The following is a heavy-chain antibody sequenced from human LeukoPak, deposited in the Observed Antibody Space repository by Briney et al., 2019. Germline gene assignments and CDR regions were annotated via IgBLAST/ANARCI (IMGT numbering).Heavy chain of an antibody. CDR1: GDSISSGNY. J-gene: IGHJ3*02. D-gene: IGHD3-10*01. CDR3: ARHRRITDAFDI. CDR2: IFHTGST. V-gene: IGHV4-38-2*02. Sequence: SETLSLTCTVSGDSISSGNYWGWIRQPPGKGLEWIGSIFHTGSTYFNLSLKSRVTISVDTSKNQFSLRLSSVTAADTAVYYCARHRRITDAFDIWGQGTMVTVSS.